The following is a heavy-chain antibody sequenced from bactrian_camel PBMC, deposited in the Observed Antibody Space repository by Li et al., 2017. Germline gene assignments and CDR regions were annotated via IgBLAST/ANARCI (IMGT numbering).Heavy chain of an antibody. V-gene: IGHV3S40*01. Sequence: VQLVESGGGLVQPGGSLRLSCVASGFTFSVNGMTWVRQAPGKGLEWVSGLNNGDGRPYYVDSVKGRFTISRDNAKNTLYLQMNSLKTDDTAVYYCTFGVWGQGTQVTVS. CDR3: TFGV. J-gene: IGHJ6*01. CDR1: GFTFSVNG. CDR2: LNNGDGRP.